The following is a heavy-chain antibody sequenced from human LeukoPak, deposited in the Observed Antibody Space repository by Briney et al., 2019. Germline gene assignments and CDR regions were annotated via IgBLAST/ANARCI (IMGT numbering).Heavy chain of an antibody. CDR2: IYGNSGGT. J-gene: IGHJ4*02. CDR1: GYTFTGYY. D-gene: IGHD3-16*01. CDR3: ARGGGITGCDLDY. Sequence: ASVKVSCKASGYTFTGYYMHWVRQAPGQGLEWMGWIYGNSGGTNYAQKFQGRVTMTRDTSISTACMELSRLTSDDTAVYYCARGGGITGCDLDYWGQGTLVTVSS. V-gene: IGHV1-2*02.